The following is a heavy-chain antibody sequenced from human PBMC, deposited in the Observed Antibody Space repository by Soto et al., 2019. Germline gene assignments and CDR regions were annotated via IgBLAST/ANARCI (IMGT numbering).Heavy chain of an antibody. V-gene: IGHV4-34*01. CDR3: ARESHDILTGPPWVWYFDL. Sequence: QVQLQQWGAGPLRPLETLSLTCGVSGGSFSGYYWAWIRQSPGKGLEWIGEINDSGSINYNPSLKSRVSISVETSKTHSSRNLRSVTAADKAVYYCARESHDILTGPPWVWYFDLWGRGTLVTVSS. CDR2: INDSGSI. CDR1: GGSFSGYY. D-gene: IGHD3-9*01. J-gene: IGHJ2*01.